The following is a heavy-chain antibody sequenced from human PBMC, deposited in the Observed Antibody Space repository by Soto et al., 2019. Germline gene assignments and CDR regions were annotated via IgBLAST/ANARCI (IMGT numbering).Heavy chain of an antibody. Sequence: SETLSLTCAVYGGSFSGYHWSWIRETPGKGLEWIGEINHSGISNYNPSLKSRATISADTSKNQFSLKLSSVTAADTAVYYCARGATVETNWGQGTVVTVSS. D-gene: IGHD2-21*02. V-gene: IGHV4-34*01. CDR1: GGSFSGYH. CDR2: INHSGIS. J-gene: IGHJ4*02. CDR3: ARGATVETN.